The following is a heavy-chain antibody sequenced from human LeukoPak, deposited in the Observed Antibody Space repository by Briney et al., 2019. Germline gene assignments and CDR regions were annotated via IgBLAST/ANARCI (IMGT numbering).Heavy chain of an antibody. CDR1: GFTFSRHW. V-gene: IGHV3-74*01. CDR2: ISLDGSTT. J-gene: IGHJ4*02. D-gene: IGHD5-24*01. CDR3: GSSEDGHIDY. Sequence: GGSLRLSCAGSGFTFSRHWMHWVRQAPGKGLVWVSRISLDGSTTLYSDSVRGRFTISRDNAKNTLYLQMNSLGAEDTAVYYCGSSEDGHIDYWGQGTRVSASS.